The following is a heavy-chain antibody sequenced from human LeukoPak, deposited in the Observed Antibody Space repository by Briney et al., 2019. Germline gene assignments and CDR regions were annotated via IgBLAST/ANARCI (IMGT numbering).Heavy chain of an antibody. CDR3: ARQGLV. J-gene: IGHJ4*02. CDR1: GGSISTSSYY. Sequence: SETLSLTCTVSGGSISTSSYYWGWIRQPPGKGLEWIGTIYYSGSTYYNPSLKSRVTISVDTSRNQFSLKLSSVTAADTAVYYCARQGLVWGQGTLVTVSS. V-gene: IGHV4-39*07. CDR2: IYYSGST. D-gene: IGHD6-6*01.